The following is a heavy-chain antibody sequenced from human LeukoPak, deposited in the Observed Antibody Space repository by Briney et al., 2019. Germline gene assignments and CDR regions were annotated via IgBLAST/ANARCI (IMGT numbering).Heavy chain of an antibody. CDR3: ARHSNGGDCSGGSCYVFDY. Sequence: SETLSLTCGVSGGSITSTNYWTWVRQPPGKGLEWIGEVNLQGSTNYNPSLMGRVAISVDMSENHISLQLTSVTAADTAVYYCARHSNGGDCSGGSCYVFDYWGQGTLVTVSS. CDR2: VNLQGST. J-gene: IGHJ4*02. CDR1: GGSITSTNY. D-gene: IGHD2-15*01. V-gene: IGHV4-4*02.